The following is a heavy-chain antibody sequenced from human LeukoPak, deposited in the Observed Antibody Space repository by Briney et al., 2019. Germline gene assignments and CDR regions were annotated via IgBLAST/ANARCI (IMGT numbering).Heavy chain of an antibody. V-gene: IGHV3-21*04. D-gene: IGHD6-13*01. CDR2: ISSSSSDI. J-gene: IGHJ4*02. CDR3: AKDLNPFGASLSSSFDY. CDR1: GFSFSSYG. Sequence: GGSLRLSCAASGFSFSSYGMNWVRQAPGKGLEWVASISSSSSDIYYAGSVKGRFTISRDNAKNSLYLQMNSLRAEDMALYYCAKDLNPFGASLSSSFDYWGQGTLVTVSS.